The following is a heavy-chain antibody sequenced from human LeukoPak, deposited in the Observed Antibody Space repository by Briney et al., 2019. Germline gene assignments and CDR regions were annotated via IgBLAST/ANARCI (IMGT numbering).Heavy chain of an antibody. CDR2: IIPILGTP. D-gene: IGHD5-12*01. CDR3: TREIEGGSGYDGSFES. J-gene: IGHJ4*02. CDR1: GGTFSSSA. V-gene: IGHV1-69*13. Sequence: SVKVSCKASGGTFSSSAISWVRQAPGQGLEWMGEIIPILGTPDYAQRLQGRVTITADELTNTAYMELRSLRSEDTAVYYCTREIEGGSGYDGSFESWGQGTLVTVSS.